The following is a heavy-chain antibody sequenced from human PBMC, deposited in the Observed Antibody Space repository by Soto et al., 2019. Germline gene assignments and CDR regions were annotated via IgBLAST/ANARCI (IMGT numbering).Heavy chain of an antibody. CDR3: ARTTGRHLDF. CDR1: YGSIIGSNVF. V-gene: IGHV4-39*01. Sequence: KTSETLSLTCTFSYGSIIGSNVFWGWVRQPPGKGLEWSGNIDYSGTAYFNPSLGTRVTFLVDTSKNQFSLTLYSVTAADTAVYYCARTTGRHLDFWGQGILVTVSS. D-gene: IGHD4-4*01. CDR2: IDYSGTA. J-gene: IGHJ4*02.